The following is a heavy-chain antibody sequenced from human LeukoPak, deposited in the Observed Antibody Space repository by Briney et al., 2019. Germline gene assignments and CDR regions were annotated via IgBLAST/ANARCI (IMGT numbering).Heavy chain of an antibody. CDR3: AKDRDWYYFDY. CDR1: GFTFSSYG. V-gene: IGHV3-30*18. Sequence: PGGSLRLSCAASGFTFSSYGMHWVRQAPGKGLEWVAVISYDGSNKYYADSVKGRFTISRDNSKNTLYPQMNSLRTEDTAVYYCAKDRDWYYFDYWGQGTLVTVSS. D-gene: IGHD5-24*01. J-gene: IGHJ4*02. CDR2: ISYDGSNK.